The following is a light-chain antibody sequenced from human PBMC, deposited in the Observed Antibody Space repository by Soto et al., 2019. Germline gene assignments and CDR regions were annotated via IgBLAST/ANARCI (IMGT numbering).Light chain of an antibody. V-gene: IGKV3-20*01. Sequence: EIVLTQSPGTLSLSPGERATLSCRASQSVSSSSLSWYQQKPGQAPRLLIYDTSSSATDIPDRFSGSGSGTDFTLTISRLEPEDFTVYYCQHYGTSMWTFGQGTTVASK. CDR3: QHYGTSMWT. CDR1: QSVSSSS. CDR2: DTS. J-gene: IGKJ1*01.